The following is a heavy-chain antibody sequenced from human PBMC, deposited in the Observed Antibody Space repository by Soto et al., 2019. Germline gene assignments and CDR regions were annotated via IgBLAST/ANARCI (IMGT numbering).Heavy chain of an antibody. CDR3: ARGVFDRDFDF. J-gene: IGHJ4*02. Sequence: QVQLVQSGAEVKRPGASVKISCKASGDTFSSYYMHWVRQAPGHGLEWMGIINPSGGNTAYAQKFQGRVIMTGDTSTSTVYMELGSLTSDDTAVYFCARGVFDRDFDFWGQGTLVTVSS. CDR2: INPSGGNT. V-gene: IGHV1-46*01. CDR1: GDTFSSYY. D-gene: IGHD3-10*02.